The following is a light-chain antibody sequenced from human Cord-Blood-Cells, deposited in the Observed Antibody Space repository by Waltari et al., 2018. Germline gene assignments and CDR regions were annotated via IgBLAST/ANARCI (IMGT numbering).Light chain of an antibody. CDR1: SSNIRNTH. V-gene: IGLV1-51*01. CDR2: DNN. CDR3: GTWDSSLSAVV. Sequence: QSVLTQPPSVSAPPGQKVTISCSGSSSNIRNTHVSWYQQLPGTAPKLLIYDNNKRPSGIPDRFSGSKSGTSATLGITGLQTGDEADYYCGTWDSSLSAVVFGGGTKLTVL. J-gene: IGLJ2*01.